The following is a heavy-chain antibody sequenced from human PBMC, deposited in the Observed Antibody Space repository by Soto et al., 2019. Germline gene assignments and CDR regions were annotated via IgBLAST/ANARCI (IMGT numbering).Heavy chain of an antibody. CDR3: AREWRYSYGDRMIYYGMDV. CDR2: IYYSGST. Sequence: LSLTCTVSGGSISSYYWSWIRQPPGKGLEWIGYIYYSGSTNYNPSLKSRVTISVDTSKNQFSLKLSSVTAADTAVYYCAREWRYSYGDRMIYYGMDVWGQGTTVTVSS. J-gene: IGHJ6*02. D-gene: IGHD5-18*01. CDR1: GGSISSYY. V-gene: IGHV4-59*01.